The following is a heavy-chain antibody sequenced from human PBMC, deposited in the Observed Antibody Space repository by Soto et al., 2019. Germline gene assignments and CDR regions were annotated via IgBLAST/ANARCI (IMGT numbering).Heavy chain of an antibody. CDR1: GGSTTTATSY. Sequence: QLQLQESGPGLVKPSETLSLTCTVSGGSTTTATSYWGWIRQPPGKGLEWIGNVYYSGATFYNPSLKSRVTLSVDPSKNQFSLHLSSVTAADTAVYYCAMHLKKGSSVIRGVDSWGQGTLVTVSS. D-gene: IGHD3-10*01. CDR2: VYYSGAT. J-gene: IGHJ4*02. V-gene: IGHV4-39*01. CDR3: AMHLKKGSSVIRGVDS.